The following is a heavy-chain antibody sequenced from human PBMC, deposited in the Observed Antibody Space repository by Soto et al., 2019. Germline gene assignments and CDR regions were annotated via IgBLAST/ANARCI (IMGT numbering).Heavy chain of an antibody. V-gene: IGHV4-39*01. D-gene: IGHD3-16*01. CDR1: GGSISSSSYY. CDR3: ARHVKGADAFDI. Sequence: SETLSLTCTVSGGSISSSSYYWGWIRQPPGKGLEWIGSIYYSGSTYYNPSLKSRVTISVDTSKNQFSLKLSSVTAADTAVYYCARHVKGADAFDISGQGTMVTVSS. J-gene: IGHJ3*02. CDR2: IYYSGST.